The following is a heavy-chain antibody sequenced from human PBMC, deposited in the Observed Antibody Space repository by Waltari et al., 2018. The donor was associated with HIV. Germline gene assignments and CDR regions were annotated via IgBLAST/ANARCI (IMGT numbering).Heavy chain of an antibody. CDR2: ITPTGDFM. V-gene: IGHV3-11*01. CDR1: GFTVNDYF. J-gene: IGHJ3*01. D-gene: IGHD6-19*01. Sequence: QVQLVESGGGLVMPGGSLRLSCAASGFTVNDYFMNWIRQAPGKGLEWISYITPTGDFMYYADSVRGRFTVSRDSAKNLLYLQVNSLTAEDTAVYYCARDAVTDDAFDLWGQGTMVTVSS. CDR3: ARDAVTDDAFDL.